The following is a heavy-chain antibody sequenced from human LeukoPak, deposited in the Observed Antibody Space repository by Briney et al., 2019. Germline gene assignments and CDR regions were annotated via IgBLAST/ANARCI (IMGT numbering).Heavy chain of an antibody. CDR3: ARDTLIHSSSWPLDY. D-gene: IGHD6-13*01. CDR2: INTYNGNT. Sequence: GASVKVSCQASGYTFTSYGISWVRQAPGQGLEWMGWINTYNGNTNYAQKLQGRVTMTTDTSASTAYMELWSLRSDDTDVNYCARDTLIHSSSWPLDYWGQGTLVTVSS. J-gene: IGHJ4*02. CDR1: GYTFTSYG. V-gene: IGHV1-18*01.